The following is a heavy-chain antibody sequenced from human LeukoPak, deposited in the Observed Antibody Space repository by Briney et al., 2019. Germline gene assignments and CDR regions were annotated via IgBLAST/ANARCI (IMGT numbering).Heavy chain of an antibody. CDR2: IYYSGST. CDR3: ARDPSGSFDY. V-gene: IGHV4-39*07. Sequence: SETLSLTCTVSGGSISSSSYYWGWIRQPPGKGLERIGSIYYSGSTYYNPSLKSRVTISVDTSKNQFSLKLSSVTAADTAVYYCARDPSGSFDYWGQGALVTVSS. CDR1: GGSISSSSYY. D-gene: IGHD1-26*01. J-gene: IGHJ4*02.